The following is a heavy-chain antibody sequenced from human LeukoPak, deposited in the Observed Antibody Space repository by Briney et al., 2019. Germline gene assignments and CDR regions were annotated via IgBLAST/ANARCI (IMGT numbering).Heavy chain of an antibody. Sequence: MTGGSLRLSCAASGFTFSSYSMNWVRQAPGKGLEWVSSITSSSSYIYYADSVKGRFTISRDNAKNSLYLQMNSLRAADTAVYYCARGRYYYDSSGYYNWGQGTLVTVSS. CDR3: ARGRYYYDSSGYYN. J-gene: IGHJ4*02. V-gene: IGHV3-21*01. CDR1: GFTFSSYS. D-gene: IGHD3-22*01. CDR2: ITSSSSYI.